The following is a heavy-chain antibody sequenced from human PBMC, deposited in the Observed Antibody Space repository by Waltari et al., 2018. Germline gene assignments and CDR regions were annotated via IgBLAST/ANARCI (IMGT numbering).Heavy chain of an antibody. D-gene: IGHD6-6*01. CDR3: ATRIPSDHSGSFYYYGMDV. CDR2: IIPRFNTP. Sequence: QLVQSGAEVKKPGSSVIVSCKASGGTFNSFALSWVRQAPGQGLEWMGGIIPRFNTPTYARKFQGRLTVTAYESTSTAYMELNSLRSEDSALYYCATRIPSDHSGSFYYYGMDVWGQGTTVTVSS. V-gene: IGHV1-69*13. J-gene: IGHJ6*02. CDR1: GGTFNSFA.